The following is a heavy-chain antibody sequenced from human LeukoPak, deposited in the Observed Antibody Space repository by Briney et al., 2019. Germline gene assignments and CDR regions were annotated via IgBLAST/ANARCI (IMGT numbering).Heavy chain of an antibody. CDR2: ISGSGGNT. CDR1: GFAFSSYA. J-gene: IGHJ6*02. D-gene: IGHD2-15*01. CDR3: ARRDIVGTLGV. Sequence: PGGSLRLSCAASGFAFSSYAMNWVRQAPGKGLEWVSAISGSGGNTYCADSAKGRFTISRDNSRNTLYLHMNSLRAEDTAVYYCARRDIVGTLGVWGQGTTVTVSS. V-gene: IGHV3-23*01.